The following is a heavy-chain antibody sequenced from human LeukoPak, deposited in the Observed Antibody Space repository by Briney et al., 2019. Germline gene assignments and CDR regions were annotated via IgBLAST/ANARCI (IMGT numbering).Heavy chain of an antibody. CDR1: GGSISSYY. J-gene: IGHJ5*02. CDR3: ARDRPKYSSSWYWFDP. Sequence: KPSETLSLTCTVSGGSISSYYWSWIRQPPGKGLEWIGYIYYSGSTNYNPSLKSRVTISVDTSKNQFSLKLSSVTAADTAVYYCARDRPKYSSSWYWFDPWGQGTLVTVSS. CDR2: IYYSGST. V-gene: IGHV4-59*01. D-gene: IGHD6-13*01.